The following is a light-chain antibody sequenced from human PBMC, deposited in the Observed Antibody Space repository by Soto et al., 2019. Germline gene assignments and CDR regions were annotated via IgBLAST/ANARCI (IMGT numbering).Light chain of an antibody. Sequence: DIQMTQSPTSLSASVGDRVTITCRASQGIRNFVAWYQQKPGKAPKLLIYAASTLQSGVPSRFSGSGSGTEFTLTISSLQPDDFATYYCQQYNSYPITFGQGTRLEIK. CDR3: QQYNSYPIT. CDR1: QGIRNF. CDR2: AAS. V-gene: IGKV1-27*01. J-gene: IGKJ5*01.